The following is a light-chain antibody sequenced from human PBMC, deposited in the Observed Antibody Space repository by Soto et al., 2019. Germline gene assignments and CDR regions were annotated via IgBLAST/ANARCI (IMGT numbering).Light chain of an antibody. CDR1: SSNIGRNT. Sequence: QSVLTQPPSASGTPGQRVTISCSGSSSNIGRNTVNWYQQLPGTAPKLLIHSNNQRPSGVPDRLSGSKSGPSASLAISGLQSEDEADYYCAAWDDSLNGVVFGGGTQLTVL. V-gene: IGLV1-44*01. J-gene: IGLJ7*01. CDR3: AAWDDSLNGVV. CDR2: SNN.